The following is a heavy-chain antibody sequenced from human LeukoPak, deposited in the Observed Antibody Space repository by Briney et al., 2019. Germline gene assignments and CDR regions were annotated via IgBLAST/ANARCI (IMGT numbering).Heavy chain of an antibody. V-gene: IGHV3-23*01. CDR1: GFTFSSYA. CDR3: AKARLAGYSSSWYQGALDY. Sequence: GGSLRLSCAASGFTFSSYAMSWVRQAPGKGLEWVSATSGSGGSTYYADSVKGRFTISRDNSKNTLYLQMNSLRAEDTAVYYCAKARLAGYSSSWYQGALDYWGQGTLVTVSS. J-gene: IGHJ4*02. D-gene: IGHD6-13*01. CDR2: TSGSGGST.